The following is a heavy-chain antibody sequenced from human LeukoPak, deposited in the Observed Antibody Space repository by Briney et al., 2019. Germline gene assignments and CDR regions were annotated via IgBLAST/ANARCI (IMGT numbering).Heavy chain of an antibody. D-gene: IGHD5-18*01. CDR3: ARDLGYSYGYDY. J-gene: IGHJ4*02. CDR1: GFTFSSYG. Sequence: GGSLRLSCAASGFTFSSYGMHWVRQAPGKGLEWVAVIWYDGSNKYYADSVKGRFTISRDNSKNTLYLQMNSLRAEDTAVYYCARDLGYSYGYDYWGQGTLVTVSS. V-gene: IGHV3-33*01. CDR2: IWYDGSNK.